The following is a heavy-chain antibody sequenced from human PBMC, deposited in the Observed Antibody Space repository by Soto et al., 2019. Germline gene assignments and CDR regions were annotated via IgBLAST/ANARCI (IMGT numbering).Heavy chain of an antibody. D-gene: IGHD3-10*01. Sequence: EVQLLESGGGLVQPGGSLRLSCAASGFTFSSYAMSWVRQAPGKGLEWVSAISGSGGSTYYADSVKGRFTISRDNSNNTLYLQMNVLRADDTAVYYCAKACGWFGEFDYWGQGNLVPVSS. CDR1: GFTFSSYA. CDR2: ISGSGGST. V-gene: IGHV3-23*01. J-gene: IGHJ4*02. CDR3: AKACGWFGEFDY.